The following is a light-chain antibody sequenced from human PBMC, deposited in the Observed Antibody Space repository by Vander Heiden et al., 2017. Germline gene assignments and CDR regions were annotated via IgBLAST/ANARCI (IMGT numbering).Light chain of an antibody. Sequence: QSALTQPASVSGSPGQSITLSCTGTSKDVGCYNYVSWYQQHPGKAPKLMIYEVSNRPSGVSNRFSGSKSGNTASLTISGLQAEDEADYYCSSYTSSSTLRVFGGGTKLTVL. CDR2: EVS. J-gene: IGLJ2*01. CDR3: SSYTSSSTLRV. V-gene: IGLV2-14*01. CDR1: SKDVGCYNY.